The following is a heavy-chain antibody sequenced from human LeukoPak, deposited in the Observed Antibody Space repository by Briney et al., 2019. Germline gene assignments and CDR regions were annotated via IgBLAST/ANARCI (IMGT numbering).Heavy chain of an antibody. V-gene: IGHV3-7*01. CDR2: IKQDGSEK. CDR1: GFTFSSYW. J-gene: IGHJ4*02. D-gene: IGHD2-21*01. Sequence: GGSLRLSCAASGFTFSSYWMSWVRQAPGKGLEWVANIKQDGSEKYYVDSVKGRFTISRDNAKNSLYLQMNSLRAEDTAVYYCARRTCGGDCYLDYWGQGTLVTVSS. CDR3: ARRTCGGDCYLDY.